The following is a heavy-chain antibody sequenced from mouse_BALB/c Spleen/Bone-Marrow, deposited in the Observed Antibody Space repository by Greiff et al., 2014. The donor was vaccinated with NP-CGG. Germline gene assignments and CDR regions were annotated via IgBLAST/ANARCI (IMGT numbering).Heavy chain of an antibody. CDR1: GFTFSSYA. CDR3: ASGDVYFAY. J-gene: IGHJ3*01. CDR2: ISSGGSYT. V-gene: IGHV5-9-4*01. Sequence: EVQLEESGGGLVKLGGSLKLSCAASGFTFSSYAMSWVRQSPDKRLEWVAEISSGGSYTYYPDTVTGRFTISRDNAKNTPYLEMSSLRSEDTAMYYCASGDVYFAYWGQGTLVTVSA.